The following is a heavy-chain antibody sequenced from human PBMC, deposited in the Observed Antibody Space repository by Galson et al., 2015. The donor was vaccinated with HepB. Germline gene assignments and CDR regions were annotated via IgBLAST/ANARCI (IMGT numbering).Heavy chain of an antibody. V-gene: IGHV1-18*01. J-gene: IGHJ3*02. D-gene: IGHD3-16*02. CDR1: GYTFTSYG. CDR2: ISAYNGNT. Sequence: SVKVSCKASGYTFTSYGISWVRQAPGQGLEWMGWISAYNGNTNYAQKLQGRVTMTTDTSTSTAYMELRSLRSDDTAVYYCARELQYYDYVWGSYHNGGDAFDIWGQGTMVTVSS. CDR3: ARELQYYDYVWGSYHNGGDAFDI.